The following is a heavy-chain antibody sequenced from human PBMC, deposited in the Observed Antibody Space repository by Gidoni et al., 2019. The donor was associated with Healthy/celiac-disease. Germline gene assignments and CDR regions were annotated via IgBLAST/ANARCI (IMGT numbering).Heavy chain of an antibody. J-gene: IGHJ4*02. D-gene: IGHD6-13*01. CDR3: AKDTDPYSSSWYRFDY. Sequence: EVQLVESGGGLVQPGWSLRLSCAASGFTFADSAMHWVRQAPGKGLEWVSGISWNSGSIGYADSVKGRFTISRDNAKNSLYLQMNSLRAEDTALYYCAKDTDPYSSSWYRFDYWGQGTLVTVSS. CDR1: GFTFADSA. CDR2: ISWNSGSI. V-gene: IGHV3-9*01.